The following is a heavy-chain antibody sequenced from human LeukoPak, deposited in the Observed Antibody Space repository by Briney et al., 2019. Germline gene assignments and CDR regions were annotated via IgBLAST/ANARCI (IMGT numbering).Heavy chain of an antibody. V-gene: IGHV4-38-2*02. J-gene: IGHJ3*02. CDR3: AREASSLYSSSWYGGEDDAFDI. Sequence: SETLSLTCTVSGYSISSGYYWGWIRQPPGKGLEWIGSIYHSGSTYYNPSLKSRVTISVDTSKNQFSLKLSSVTAADTAVYYCAREASSLYSSSWYGGEDDAFDIWGQGTMVTVSS. CDR1: GYSISSGYY. CDR2: IYHSGST. D-gene: IGHD6-13*01.